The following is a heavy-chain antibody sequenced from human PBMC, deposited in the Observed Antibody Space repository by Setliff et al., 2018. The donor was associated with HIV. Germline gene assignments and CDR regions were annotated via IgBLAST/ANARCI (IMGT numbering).Heavy chain of an antibody. D-gene: IGHD3-10*01. CDR3: ARNTYYYGSGSYPNYYYGMDV. CDR1: GYTFRSYG. CDR2: ISTYNGNT. Sequence: ASVKVSCKASGYTFRSYGISWVRQAPGQGLEWMGWISTYNGNTNYAQKLQGRVTMTTDTSTSTAYMELRSLRSDDTAVYYCARNTYYYGSGSYPNYYYGMDVWGQGTTVTVSS. V-gene: IGHV1-18*01. J-gene: IGHJ6*02.